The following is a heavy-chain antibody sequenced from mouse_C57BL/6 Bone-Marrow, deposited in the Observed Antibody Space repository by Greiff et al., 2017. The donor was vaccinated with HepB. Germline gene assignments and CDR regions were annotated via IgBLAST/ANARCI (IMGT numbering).Heavy chain of an antibody. J-gene: IGHJ4*01. V-gene: IGHV1-64*01. CDR3: ARREGSSYGGYAMDY. CDR2: IHPNSGST. CDR1: GYTFTSYW. Sequence: QVQLQQPGAELVKPGASVKLSCKASGYTFTSYWMHWVKQRPGQGLEWIGMIHPNSGSTNYNEKFKSKATLTVDKSSSTAYMQLSSLTSEDSAVYDGARREGSSYGGYAMDYWGQGTSVTVSS. D-gene: IGHD1-1*01.